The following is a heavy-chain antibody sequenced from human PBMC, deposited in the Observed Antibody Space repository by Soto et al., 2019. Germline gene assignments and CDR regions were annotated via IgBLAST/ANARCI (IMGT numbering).Heavy chain of an antibody. Sequence: QVQLVQSGAEVKKPGSSVKVSCKASGGTFSSYAISWVRQAPGQGLEWMGGIIPIFGTANYAQKFQGRVTITADKSTSTAYMELSSLRSEDRAVYYCARGSVVYNWNYGLRYFDWLSPFDYWGQGTLVTVSS. V-gene: IGHV1-69*06. J-gene: IGHJ4*02. CDR2: IIPIFGTA. D-gene: IGHD3-9*01. CDR1: GGTFSSYA. CDR3: ARGSVVYNWNYGLRYFDWLSPFDY.